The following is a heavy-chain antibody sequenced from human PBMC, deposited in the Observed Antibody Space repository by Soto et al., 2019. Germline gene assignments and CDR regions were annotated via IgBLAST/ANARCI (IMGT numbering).Heavy chain of an antibody. CDR1: GFTFSSYT. D-gene: IGHD2-21*02. J-gene: IGHJ4*02. V-gene: IGHV3-23*01. CDR3: TTWLTAHFDY. Sequence: EVHLLESGGGLVQPGGSLRLSCAASGFTFSSYTLNWVRRAPGTGLEWVATSSDRRTGNTHYSDSVRGRFTLSSDYSRNILFLQMDSLRADDTALYYCTTWLTAHFDYWGRGTQVTVSS. CDR2: SSDRRTGNT.